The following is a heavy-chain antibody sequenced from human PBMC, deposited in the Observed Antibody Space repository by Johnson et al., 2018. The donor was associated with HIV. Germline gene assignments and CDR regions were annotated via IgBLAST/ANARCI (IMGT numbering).Heavy chain of an antibody. D-gene: IGHD6-13*01. Sequence: QMQLVESGGGLVQPGGSLRLSCAASGFTFSSYAMHWVRQAPGKGLEWVAVISYDGSNKYYADSVKGRFTISRDNAKNSLYLQMNSLRAEDTAVYYCARAIAAAGTVGGDAFDIWGQGTMVTVSS. CDR3: ARAIAAAGTVGGDAFDI. V-gene: IGHV3-30-3*01. CDR2: ISYDGSNK. CDR1: GFTFSSYA. J-gene: IGHJ3*02.